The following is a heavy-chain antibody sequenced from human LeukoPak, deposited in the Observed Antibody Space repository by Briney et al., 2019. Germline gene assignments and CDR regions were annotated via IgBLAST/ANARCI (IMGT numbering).Heavy chain of an antibody. CDR1: GFTFSAYS. CDR2: ISFNSDYI. V-gene: IGHV3-21*01. D-gene: IGHD6-13*01. Sequence: GGSLRLSCVVSGFTFSAYSMNWVRRAPGKGLEWVSSISFNSDYIYYADSVKGRFTISRDDAKNSLYLQMNSLRAEDTAVYYCARYPLSSSWYFFDYWGRGTLVTVSS. J-gene: IGHJ4*02. CDR3: ARYPLSSSWYFFDY.